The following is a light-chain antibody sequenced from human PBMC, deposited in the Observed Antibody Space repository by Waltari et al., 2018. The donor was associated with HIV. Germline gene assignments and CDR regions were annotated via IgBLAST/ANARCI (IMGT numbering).Light chain of an antibody. J-gene: IGLJ2*01. CDR1: NIGRKR. V-gene: IGLV3-21*02. CDR2: DDV. CDR3: QVWDRSYKEAV. Sequence: VLTQPPSVSVAPGQTATISCGNIGRKRGQWYRQKAGRAPLLVVADDVDRTSGVPARFSGARSGERATLTISGVEAGDEADYYCQVWDRSYKEAVFGGGT.